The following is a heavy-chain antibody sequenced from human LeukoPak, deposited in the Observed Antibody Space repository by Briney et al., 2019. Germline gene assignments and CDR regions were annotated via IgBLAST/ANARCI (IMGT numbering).Heavy chain of an antibody. V-gene: IGHV3-48*03. CDR2: ISSSGSII. CDR3: ARGGRSDWFFDY. Sequence: GGSLRLSCAASGFTFNGYEMNWVRQAPGKGLGWVSYISSSGSIICYADSVKGRFTISRDDAKDSLYLHMNSLRAEDTAVYYCARGGRSDWFFDYWGQGILVTVSS. D-gene: IGHD2-21*01. J-gene: IGHJ4*02. CDR1: GFTFNGYE.